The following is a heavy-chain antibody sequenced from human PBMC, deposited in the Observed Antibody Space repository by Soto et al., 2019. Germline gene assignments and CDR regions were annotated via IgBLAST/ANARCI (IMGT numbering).Heavy chain of an antibody. V-gene: IGHV6-1*01. J-gene: IGHJ6*02. D-gene: IGHD3-10*01. CDR2: TYYRSKWYN. Sequence: SQTLSLTFAIAGDSVSSNSAAWNWIRQSPSRGLEWLGRTYYRSKWYNDYAVSVKSRITINPDTSKNQFSLQLNSVTPEDTAVYYCARAVITMVRGVITTDYYYYGMDVWGQGTTVTVSS. CDR3: ARAVITMVRGVITTDYYYYGMDV. CDR1: GDSVSSNSAA.